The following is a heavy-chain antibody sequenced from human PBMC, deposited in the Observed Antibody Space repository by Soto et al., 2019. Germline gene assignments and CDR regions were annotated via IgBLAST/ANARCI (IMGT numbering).Heavy chain of an antibody. V-gene: IGHV1-8*01. Sequence: ASVKVSCKASGYTFTSYDINWVRQATGQGLEWMGWMNPNSGNTGYAQKFQGRVTMTRNTSISTAYMELSSLRAEDTAVYYCAKDHEDGIAEVFSEWDYYYYGMDVWGQGTTVTVSS. CDR3: AKDHEDGIAEVFSEWDYYYYGMDV. J-gene: IGHJ6*02. D-gene: IGHD6-13*01. CDR1: GYTFTSYD. CDR2: MNPNSGNT.